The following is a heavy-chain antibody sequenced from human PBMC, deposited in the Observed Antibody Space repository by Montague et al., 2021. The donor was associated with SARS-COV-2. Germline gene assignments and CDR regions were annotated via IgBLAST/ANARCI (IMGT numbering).Heavy chain of an antibody. CDR3: ASTPTRPLSLDS. V-gene: IGHV4-4*07. J-gene: IGHJ4*02. CDR2: VTICGTT. CDR1: GGSITSIT. Sequence: SETLSLTCTVSGGSITSITWCWVWLRDRPGLERIWRVTICGTTNSSSNLSSRVTMSVDMSKNQFSLSLNSVTAADTAIYYCASTPTRPLSLDSWGQGTLVTVSS. D-gene: IGHD6-6*01.